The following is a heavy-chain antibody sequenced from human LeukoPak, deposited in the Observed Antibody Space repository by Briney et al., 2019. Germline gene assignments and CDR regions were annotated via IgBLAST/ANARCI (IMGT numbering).Heavy chain of an antibody. CDR1: GFTFSSYS. CDR3: ARDQRYGDYGYYDSRGYFWFDP. J-gene: IGHJ5*02. Sequence: GGSLRLSCTASGFTFSSYSMNWVRQAPGKGLEGVSSISSSSSYIYYAHSVKVRFTIYRDNAQNSLYLQMNSLRAEDTAVYYCARDQRYGDYGYYDSRGYFWFDPWGQGTLVTVSS. V-gene: IGHV3-21*01. CDR2: ISSSSSYI. D-gene: IGHD3-22*01.